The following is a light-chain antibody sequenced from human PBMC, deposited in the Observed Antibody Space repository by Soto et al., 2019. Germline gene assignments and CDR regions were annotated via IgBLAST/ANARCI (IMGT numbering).Light chain of an antibody. CDR1: SSDVGGYNY. CDR3: SSYTRSNTPVV. J-gene: IGLJ2*01. CDR2: EVS. Sequence: QSALTQPASVSGSPGKSITFSSPEPSSDVGGYNYVSWYQQHPGKAPKLMIYEVSNRPSGISTRFSGSKSGNTASLTISGLQAEDEADYYCSSYTRSNTPVVFGGGTKLTVL. V-gene: IGLV2-14*03.